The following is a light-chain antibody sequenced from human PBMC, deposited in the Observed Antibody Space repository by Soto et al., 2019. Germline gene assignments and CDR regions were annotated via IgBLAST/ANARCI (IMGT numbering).Light chain of an antibody. CDR2: LEGSGSY. CDR3: ETWDPGV. V-gene: IGLV4-60*03. CDR1: SGHSSYI. Sequence: QPVLTQSSSASASLGSSVKLTCTLSSGHSSYIIAWHQQQPGKAPRYLMKLEGSGSYNKGSGVPDRFSGSSSGADRYLTISNLQSEDEADYYCETWDPGVFGTGTKVTVL. J-gene: IGLJ1*01.